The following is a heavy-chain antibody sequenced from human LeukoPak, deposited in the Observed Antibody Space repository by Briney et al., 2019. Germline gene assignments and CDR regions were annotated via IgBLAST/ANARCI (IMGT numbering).Heavy chain of an antibody. J-gene: IGHJ4*02. D-gene: IGHD3-16*01. CDR1: GFTFSDYY. CDR2: ISISSSYT. CDR3: ARDRAPSSFYLGDFYY. Sequence: PGGSLRLSCAASGFTFSDYYMSWIRQAPGKGLEWVSYISISSSYTKYADSVKGRFTISRDNAKKSLYLQMNSLRADDSAAYYCARDRAPSSFYLGDFYYWGQGALVTVSS. V-gene: IGHV3-11*05.